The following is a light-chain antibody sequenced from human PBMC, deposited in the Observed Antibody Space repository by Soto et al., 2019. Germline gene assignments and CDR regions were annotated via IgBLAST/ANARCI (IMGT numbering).Light chain of an antibody. CDR1: QSVLNN. Sequence: EIVMTQSPATLSVSPGERATLSCRASQSVLNNLAWYQQKPGQAPRLLIYGASTRATGGPARLSGSGSGTEFTLTISSLQSEDFAVYYCQQYNNWPITFGQGTRLEIK. V-gene: IGKV3-15*01. CDR2: GAS. J-gene: IGKJ5*01. CDR3: QQYNNWPIT.